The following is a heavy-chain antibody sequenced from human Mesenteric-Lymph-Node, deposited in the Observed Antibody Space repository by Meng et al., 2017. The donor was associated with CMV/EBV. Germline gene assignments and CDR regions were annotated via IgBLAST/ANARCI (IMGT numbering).Heavy chain of an antibody. CDR2: INHSGST. D-gene: IGHD2-15*01. CDR3: AREFGYCSGGSCYGGFFEY. CDR1: SFIGDY. Sequence: SFIGDYWSWSRQPPGKGLEWIGEINHSGSTDYNPSLKSRVTISVDTSKNQFSLKLSSVTAADTAVYYCAREFGYCSGGSCYGGFFEYWGQGSLVTVSS. V-gene: IGHV4-34*01. J-gene: IGHJ4*02.